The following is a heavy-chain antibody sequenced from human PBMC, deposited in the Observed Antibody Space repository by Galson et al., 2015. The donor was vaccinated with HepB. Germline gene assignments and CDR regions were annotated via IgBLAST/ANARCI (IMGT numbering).Heavy chain of an antibody. CDR1: GFTFSTYA. CDR3: ARGSDFWSGRLLDY. V-gene: IGHV3-30-3*01. J-gene: IGHJ4*02. D-gene: IGHD3-3*01. CDR2: VSYDGSNK. Sequence: SLRLSCAPSGFTFSTYAIHWVRQAPGKGLEWVAMVSYDGSNKYYADSVKGRFTISRDNSKNTLYLQMSSLRVEDTAVYYCARGSDFWSGRLLDYWGQGTLVTVSS.